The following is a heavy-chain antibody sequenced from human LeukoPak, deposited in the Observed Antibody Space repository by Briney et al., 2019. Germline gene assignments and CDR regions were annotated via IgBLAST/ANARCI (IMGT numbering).Heavy chain of an antibody. CDR3: ARGGDFWSGSPYFDY. D-gene: IGHD3-3*01. CDR2: IRGSGGDI. CDR1: GFTFSDYY. V-gene: IGHV3-11*01. J-gene: IGHJ4*02. Sequence: GGSLRLSFAASGFTFSDYYMSWIRQAPGKGLECVSYIRGSGGDIYYADSVKGRFTISRDNAKNSLYLQMNSLRVEDTAVYYCARGGDFWSGSPYFDYWGQGTLVTVSS.